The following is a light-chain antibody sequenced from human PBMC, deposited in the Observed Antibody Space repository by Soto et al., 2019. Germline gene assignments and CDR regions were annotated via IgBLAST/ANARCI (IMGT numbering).Light chain of an antibody. CDR3: QQYGSSPLT. V-gene: IGKV3-20*01. CDR1: QSVAAGY. J-gene: IGKJ1*01. CDR2: GAS. Sequence: EIVLTQSPGTLSLSPGERATLSCRASQSVAAGYFAGYHQKPGQPPRPLIYGASSRATGIPERFSGSGSGTDFTLTISRLEPEDFAVYYCQQYGSSPLTFGQGTKVEIK.